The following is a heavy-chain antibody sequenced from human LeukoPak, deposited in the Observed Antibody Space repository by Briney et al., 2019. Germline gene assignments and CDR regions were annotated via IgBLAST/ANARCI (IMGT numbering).Heavy chain of an antibody. CDR3: WAIVLVAARIDY. D-gene: IGHD2-2*01. CDR2: IKSESDGGTA. J-gene: IGHJ4*02. V-gene: IGHV3-15*01. CDR1: GFTFSRPW. Sequence: NAGGSLRLSCAASGFTFSRPWMSWVRQAPGKGLEWVGRIKSESDGGTADYAAPVKDRFTISRDDSKNTLYLQMNSLKTEDTAVYYCWAIVLVAARIDYWGQGTLVTVSS.